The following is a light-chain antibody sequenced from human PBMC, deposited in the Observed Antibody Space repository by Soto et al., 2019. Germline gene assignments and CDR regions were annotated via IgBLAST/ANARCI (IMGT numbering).Light chain of an antibody. CDR1: QGVSSTY. Sequence: EIVFTHSPGPLSLSPGERATLSCRASQGVSSTYLAWNQQKPGQAPRLLIFGASTRATGIPDRFSGSGSGTDFTLTISRLEPEDFAVYYCQQYVSSPITFGQGTRLEIK. CDR2: GAS. CDR3: QQYVSSPIT. V-gene: IGKV3-20*01. J-gene: IGKJ5*01.